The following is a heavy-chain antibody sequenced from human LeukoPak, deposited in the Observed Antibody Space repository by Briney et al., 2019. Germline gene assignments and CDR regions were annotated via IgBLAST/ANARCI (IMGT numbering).Heavy chain of an antibody. CDR1: GGSISSSSYY. CDR2: IYYSGST. V-gene: IGHV4-39*01. J-gene: IGHJ4*02. D-gene: IGHD2-15*01. Sequence: PSETLSLTCTVSGGSISSSSYYWGWIRQPPGKGLEWIGSIYYSGSTYYNPSLKSRVTISVDTSKNQFSLKLSSVTAADTAVYYCARGPARAATYYFDYWGQGTLVTVSS. CDR3: ARGPARAATYYFDY.